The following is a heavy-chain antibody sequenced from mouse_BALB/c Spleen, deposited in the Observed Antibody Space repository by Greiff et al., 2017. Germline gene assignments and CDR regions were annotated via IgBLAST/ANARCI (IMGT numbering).Heavy chain of an antibody. D-gene: IGHD1-1*01. CDR2: ISSGSSTI. J-gene: IGHJ4*01. V-gene: IGHV5-17*02. CDR1: GFTFSSFG. Sequence: EVKLMESGGGLVQPGGSRKLSCAASGFTFSSFGMHWVRQAPEKGLEWVAYISSGSSTIYYADTVKGRFTISRDNPKNTLFLQMTSLRSEDTAMYYCARGVTTVERGAAMDYWGQGTAVTVSS. CDR3: ARGVTTVERGAAMDY.